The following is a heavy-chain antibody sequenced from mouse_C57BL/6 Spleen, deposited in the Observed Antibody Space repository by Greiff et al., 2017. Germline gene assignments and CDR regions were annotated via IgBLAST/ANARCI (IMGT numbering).Heavy chain of an antibody. CDR2: IYPGDGNT. Sequence: LVESGPELVKPGASVKISCKASGYAFSSSWLNWVKQRPGKGLEWIGRIYPGDGNTNYNGKFKGKATLTADQSSSTAYMQLSSLTSEDSAVYFCANSDYEAYWGQGTLVTVSA. CDR3: ANSDYEAY. J-gene: IGHJ3*01. CDR1: GYAFSSSW. V-gene: IGHV1-82*01. D-gene: IGHD2-4*01.